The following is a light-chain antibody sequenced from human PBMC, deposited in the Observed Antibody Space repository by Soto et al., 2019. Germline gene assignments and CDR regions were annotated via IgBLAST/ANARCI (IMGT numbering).Light chain of an antibody. CDR3: CSYAGSSFWV. CDR1: SSDVGGYNY. V-gene: IGLV2-11*01. Sequence: QSALTQPRSVSGSPGQSVTISCTGTSSDVGGYNYVSWYQQHPGKAPKLMIYDVSKRPSGVPDRFSGSKSGNTASLTISGLQAEDEADYCCSYAGSSFWVFGGGTKLTVL. J-gene: IGLJ3*02. CDR2: DVS.